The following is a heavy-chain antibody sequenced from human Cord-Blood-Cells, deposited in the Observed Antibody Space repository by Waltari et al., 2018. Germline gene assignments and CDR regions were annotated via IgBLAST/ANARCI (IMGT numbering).Heavy chain of an antibody. CDR3: ARAKGFSSSSFNWFDP. CDR2: IYHSGST. CDR1: GYSISSAYH. D-gene: IGHD6-6*01. V-gene: IGHV4-38-2*01. J-gene: IGHJ5*02. Sequence: QVQLQESGPGLVKPSETLSLTCAVSGYSISSAYHWGWIRPPPGKGLEWFGSIYHSGSTYYNPSLKSRVTISVDTSKNQFSLKLSSVTAADTAVYYCARAKGFSSSSFNWFDPWGQGTLVTVSS.